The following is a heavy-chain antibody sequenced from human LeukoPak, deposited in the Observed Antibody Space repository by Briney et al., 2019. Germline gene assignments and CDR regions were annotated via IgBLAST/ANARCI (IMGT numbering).Heavy chain of an antibody. CDR3: AREREYCSSTSCFAFDY. Sequence: SVEVSCKASGGTFSSYAISWVRQAPGQGLEWMGIINPSGGSTSYAQKFQGRVTITADESTSTAYMELSSLRSEDTAVYYCAREREYCSSTSCFAFDYWGQGTLVTVSS. CDR2: INPSGGST. J-gene: IGHJ4*02. D-gene: IGHD2-2*01. CDR1: GGTFSSYA. V-gene: IGHV1-69*11.